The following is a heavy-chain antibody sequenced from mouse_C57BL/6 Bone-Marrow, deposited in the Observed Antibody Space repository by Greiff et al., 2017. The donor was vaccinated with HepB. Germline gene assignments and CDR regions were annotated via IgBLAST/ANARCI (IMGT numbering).Heavy chain of an antibody. CDR1: GYTFTSYW. J-gene: IGHJ3*01. CDR2: IHPNGGST. D-gene: IGHD2-4*01. Sequence: QVQLQQPGAELVKPGASVKLSCTASGYTFTSYWMHWVKQRPGQGLEWIGMIHPNGGSTNYNEKFKRKATLTVDKSSSTAYMQLSSLTSEDSAVYYCARRRLRSLAYWGQGTLVTVSA. CDR3: ARRRLRSLAY. V-gene: IGHV1-64*01.